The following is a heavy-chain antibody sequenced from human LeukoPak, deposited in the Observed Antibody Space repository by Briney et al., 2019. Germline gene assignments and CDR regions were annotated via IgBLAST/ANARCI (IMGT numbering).Heavy chain of an antibody. Sequence: PGGSLKLSCAASGFTFSGSAMHWVRQASGKGLEWVGRIRSKANSYATAYAASVKGRFTISRDDSKNTAYLQMNSLKTEDTAVYYCTRLFGADYWGQGTLVTVSS. D-gene: IGHD3-10*02. V-gene: IGHV3-73*01. CDR3: TRLFGADY. CDR1: GFTFSGSA. J-gene: IGHJ4*02. CDR2: IRSKANSYAT.